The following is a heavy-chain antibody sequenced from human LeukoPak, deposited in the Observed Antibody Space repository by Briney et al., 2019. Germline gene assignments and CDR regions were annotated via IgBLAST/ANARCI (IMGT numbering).Heavy chain of an antibody. Sequence: GGSLRLSCAASGFTVGSIYMNWVRQAPGKGLEWVSVIYSGGNTYYADSVKGRFTISRDNSKNTVYLQMNSLRAEDTAVYYCAAYGQDAFDIWGQGTMVTVSS. CDR3: AAYGQDAFDI. J-gene: IGHJ3*02. CDR1: GFTVGSIY. V-gene: IGHV3-53*01. CDR2: IYSGGNT. D-gene: IGHD4-17*01.